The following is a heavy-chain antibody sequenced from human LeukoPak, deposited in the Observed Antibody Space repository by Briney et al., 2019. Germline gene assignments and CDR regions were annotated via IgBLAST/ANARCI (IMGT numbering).Heavy chain of an antibody. D-gene: IGHD5-24*01. CDR2: IGASGGST. CDR3: ARSRDGYNSGAFDM. V-gene: IGHV3-23*01. Sequence: GGSLRLSCATSGFTFSSYAMSWVRQAPGKGLEWVSGIGASGGSTYYADSVKGRFTISRDNSKNTLYLQMNSLRAEDTAVYYCARSRDGYNSGAFDMWGQGTMVTVSS. J-gene: IGHJ3*02. CDR1: GFTFSSYA.